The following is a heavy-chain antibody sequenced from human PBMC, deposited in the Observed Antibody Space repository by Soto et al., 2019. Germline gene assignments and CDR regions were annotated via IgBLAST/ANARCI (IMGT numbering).Heavy chain of an antibody. D-gene: IGHD4-4*01. J-gene: IGHJ4*02. V-gene: IGHV1-18*04. CDR1: GYSFTTYG. CDR2: ISPDNVNR. Sequence: QVQLVQSGGEVKKPGASVKVSCKASGYSFTTYGLNWVRQAPGQGLEWLGWISPDNVNRNYAQKFQGRFTMTTDTSTCTAYMELKSLTIDDTAVYYFAGDVYKGVTPGYWGQGTLVTVSS. CDR3: AGDVYKGVTPGY.